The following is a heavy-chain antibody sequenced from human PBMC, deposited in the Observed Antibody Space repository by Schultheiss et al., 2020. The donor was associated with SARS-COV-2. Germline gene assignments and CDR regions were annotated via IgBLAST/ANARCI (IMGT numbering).Heavy chain of an antibody. J-gene: IGHJ3*02. CDR2: IRSKANSYAT. CDR1: GFTFSSYD. D-gene: IGHD4-11*01. CDR3: TTGGLTVIGAFDI. Sequence: GGSLRLSCAASGFTFSSYDMHWVRQASGKGLEWVGRIRSKANSYATAYAASVKGRFTISRDDSKNTAYLQMNSLKTEDTAVYYCTTGGLTVIGAFDIWGQGTMVTVSS. V-gene: IGHV3-73*01.